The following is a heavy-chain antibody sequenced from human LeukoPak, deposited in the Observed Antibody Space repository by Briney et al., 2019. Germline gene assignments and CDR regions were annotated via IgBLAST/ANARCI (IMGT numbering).Heavy chain of an antibody. CDR3: ATIAAAGTQYYYYGMDV. V-gene: IGHV1-69*01. CDR1: GGTFSSYA. J-gene: IGHJ6*02. CDR2: IIPIFGTA. D-gene: IGHD6-13*01. Sequence: SVKVSCKASGGTFSSYAISWVRQAPGQGLEWMGGIIPIFGTANYAQKFQGRVTITADESTSTAYMELCSLRSEDTAVYYCATIAAAGTQYYYYGMDVWGQGTTVTVSS.